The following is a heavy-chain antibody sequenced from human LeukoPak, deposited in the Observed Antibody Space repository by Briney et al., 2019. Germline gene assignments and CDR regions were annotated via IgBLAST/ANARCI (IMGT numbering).Heavy chain of an antibody. V-gene: IGHV3-21*01. J-gene: IGHJ6*02. Sequence: KPGGSLRLSCAASGFTFSSYSMNWVRQAPGKGLEWVSSISSSSSYIYYADSVKGRFTISRDNAKNSLYLQMNSLRAEDTAVYYCSRGAVAGTDYYYGMDVWGQGTTVTVSS. CDR1: GFTFSSYS. D-gene: IGHD6-19*01. CDR2: ISSSSSYI. CDR3: SRGAVAGTDYYYGMDV.